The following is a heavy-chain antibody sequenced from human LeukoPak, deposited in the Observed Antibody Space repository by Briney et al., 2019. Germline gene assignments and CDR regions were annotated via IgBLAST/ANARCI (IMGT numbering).Heavy chain of an antibody. CDR3: ARDTYYYGSGSYYYYGMDV. CDR1: GGSISNYY. J-gene: IGHJ6*02. V-gene: IGHV4-59*01. Sequence: SETLSLTCTVSGGSISNYYWSWIRQPPGKGLEWIGYIYYSGSTNYNPSLKSRVTIPVDTSKNQFSLKLSSVTAADTAVYYCARDTYYYGSGSYYYYGMDVWGQGTTVTVSS. D-gene: IGHD3-10*01. CDR2: IYYSGST.